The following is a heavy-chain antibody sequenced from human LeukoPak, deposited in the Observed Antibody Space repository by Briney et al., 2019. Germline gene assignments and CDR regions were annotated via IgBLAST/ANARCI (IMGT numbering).Heavy chain of an antibody. V-gene: IGHV3-23*01. D-gene: IGHD6-6*01. J-gene: IGHJ4*02. CDR3: AKCSRFSCSSSIPGDY. CDR2: ISGSGGST. CDR1: GFTFSSYA. Sequence: GGSLRLSCAASGFTFSSYAMSWVRQAPGKGLEWVSAISGSGGSTYYADSVKGRFTISRDNSKNTLYLQMNSLRAEDTAVYYCAKCSRFSCSSSIPGDYWGQGTLVTVSS.